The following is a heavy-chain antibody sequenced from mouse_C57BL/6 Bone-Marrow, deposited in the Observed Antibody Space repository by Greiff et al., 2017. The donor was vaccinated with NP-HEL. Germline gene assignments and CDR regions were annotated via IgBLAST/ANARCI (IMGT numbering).Heavy chain of an antibody. Sequence: QVQLKQSGAELARPGASVKMSCKASGYTFTSYTMHWVKQRPGQGLEWIGYINPSSGYTKYNQKFKDKATLTADKSSSTAYMQLSSLTSEDSAVYYCARNDGYYLYFDYWGQGTTLTVSS. J-gene: IGHJ2*01. V-gene: IGHV1-4*01. D-gene: IGHD2-3*01. CDR3: ARNDGYYLYFDY. CDR2: INPSSGYT. CDR1: GYTFTSYT.